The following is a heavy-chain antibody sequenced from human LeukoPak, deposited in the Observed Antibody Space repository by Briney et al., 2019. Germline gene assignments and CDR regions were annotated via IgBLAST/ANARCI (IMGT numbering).Heavy chain of an antibody. D-gene: IGHD2-15*01. V-gene: IGHV1-24*01. Sequence: GASVKVSCKVSGYTLTELSMHWVRQAPGKGLERRGGFDPEDGETIYAQKFQGRVTMTEDTSTDTAYMELSSLRSEDTAVYYCATDHGYCSGGSCYSYWGQGTLVTVSS. CDR1: GYTLTELS. J-gene: IGHJ4*02. CDR3: ATDHGYCSGGSCYSY. CDR2: FDPEDGET.